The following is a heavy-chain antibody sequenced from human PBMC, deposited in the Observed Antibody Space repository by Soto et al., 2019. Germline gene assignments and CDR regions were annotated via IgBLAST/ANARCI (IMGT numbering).Heavy chain of an antibody. CDR3: EQDQGSGWYGYYGMDV. CDR1: GFSFSSYG. CDR2: LSDSGGST. Sequence: EVQLLESGGGLVQPGGSLRLSCAASGFSFSSYGMSWVRQAPGKGLEWVSALSDSGGSTYYADSVKGRFTIARDNSKNTVYLQTNSTRAEETAVYYCEQDQGSGWYGYYGMDVWGQGTTATVSS. V-gene: IGHV3-23*01. D-gene: IGHD6-19*01. J-gene: IGHJ6*02.